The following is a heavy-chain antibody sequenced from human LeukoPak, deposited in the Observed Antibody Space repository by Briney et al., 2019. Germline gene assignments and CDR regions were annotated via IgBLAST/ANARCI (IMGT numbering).Heavy chain of an antibody. J-gene: IGHJ5*02. CDR3: ARRLWAYCGGDCYAQFFDP. V-gene: IGHV1-46*01. D-gene: IGHD2-21*02. CDR2: INPSGGNT. CDR1: GYTFTSYY. Sequence: ASVKVSCKASGYTFTSYYMRWVRQAPGQGLEWMGIINPSGGNTSYAQKFQGRVTMTRDTSTSTVYMELSSLRSEDTAVYYCARRLWAYCGGDCYAQFFDPWGQGTLVTVSS.